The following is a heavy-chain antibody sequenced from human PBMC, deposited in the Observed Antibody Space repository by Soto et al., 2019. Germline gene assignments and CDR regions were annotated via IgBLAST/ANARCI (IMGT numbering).Heavy chain of an antibody. CDR1: GFSLRNSGVG. D-gene: IGHD3-10*01. Sequence: SGPTLVNPTQTLTLTCTFSGFSLRNSGVGVGWIRQPPGKALEWLALIYWDDNKRYSPSLKSRLTITKDTSKNQVVLTMTNMDPVDTATYCCAHSSLSARYFGFGELLVAFDIWGQGTMVTVSS. CDR3: AHSSLSARYFGFGELLVAFDI. CDR2: IYWDDNK. J-gene: IGHJ3*02. V-gene: IGHV2-5*02.